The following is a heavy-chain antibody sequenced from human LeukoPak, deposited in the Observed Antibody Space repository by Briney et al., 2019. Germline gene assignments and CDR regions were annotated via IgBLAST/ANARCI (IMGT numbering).Heavy chain of an antibody. D-gene: IGHD1-1*01. CDR2: INQDGSGK. CDR1: GFTFSSYS. J-gene: IGHJ1*01. V-gene: IGHV3-7*01. CDR3: AEGTTG. Sequence: GGSLRLSCAASGFTFSSYSMNWVRQAPGKGLEWVANINQDGSGKYYVDSVKGRFTISRDNAKNSLYLQMNSLRSEDTAIYYCAEGTTGWGQGTLVTVSS.